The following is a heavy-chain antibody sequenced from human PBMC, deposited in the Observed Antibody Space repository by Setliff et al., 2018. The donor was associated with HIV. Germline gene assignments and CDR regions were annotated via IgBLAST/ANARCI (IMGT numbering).Heavy chain of an antibody. CDR3: ATIYYGGSPY. CDR2: IYPGDSDT. D-gene: IGHD2-15*01. J-gene: IGHJ4*02. CDR1: GYKFTNYW. Sequence: GESLKISCKASGYKFTNYWIGWVRQLPGKGLEWMGIIYPGDSDTRYSPSFQGQVTISADKPTNTAYLQWSSLKASDSAMYYCATIYYGGSPYWGQGTLVTVSS. V-gene: IGHV5-51*01.